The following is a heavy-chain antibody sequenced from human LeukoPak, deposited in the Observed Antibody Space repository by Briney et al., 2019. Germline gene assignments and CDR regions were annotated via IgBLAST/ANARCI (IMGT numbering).Heavy chain of an antibody. CDR3: ARAPEDYVWGSPLYYGMDV. V-gene: IGHV4-59*01. Sequence: SETLSLTCTVSGGSISSYYWSWIRQPPGKGLEWIGYIYYSGSTNYNPSLKSRVTISVDTSKNQFSLKLSSVTAADTAVYYCARAPEDYVWGSPLYYGMDVWSQGTTVTVSS. J-gene: IGHJ6*02. D-gene: IGHD3-16*01. CDR2: IYYSGST. CDR1: GGSISSYY.